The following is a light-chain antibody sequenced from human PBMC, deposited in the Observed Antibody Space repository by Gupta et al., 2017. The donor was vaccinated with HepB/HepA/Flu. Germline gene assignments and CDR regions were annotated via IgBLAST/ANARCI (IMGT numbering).Light chain of an antibody. V-gene: IGKV2-28*01. J-gene: IGKJ1*01. Sequence: DIVMTQSPLSLPVTPGEPASISCRSSQSLLHSNGYNYLDWYLQKPGQSPPLLIYLGSNRASGVPDRFSGSGSGTDFTLKISRVEAEDVGVYYCMQALQTPRTFGQGTKVESK. CDR2: LGS. CDR3: MQALQTPRT. CDR1: QSLLHSNGYNY.